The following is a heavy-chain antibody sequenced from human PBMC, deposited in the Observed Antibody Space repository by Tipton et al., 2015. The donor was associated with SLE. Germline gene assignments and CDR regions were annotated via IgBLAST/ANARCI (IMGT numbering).Heavy chain of an antibody. V-gene: IGHV4-59*12. CDR2: IGHSGST. J-gene: IGHJ4*02. CDR3: ARDKNGDYYDY. Sequence: TLSLTCTVSDDSISGYYWSWIRQPPGKGLEWIGYIGHSGSTNYNPSLKSRVTISVDTSKNQFSLKLSSVTAADTAVYYCARDKNGDYYDYWGQGTLVTVSS. D-gene: IGHD4-17*01. CDR1: DDSISGYY.